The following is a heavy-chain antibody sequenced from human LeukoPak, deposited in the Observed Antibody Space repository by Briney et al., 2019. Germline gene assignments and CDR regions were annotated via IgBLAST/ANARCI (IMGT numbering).Heavy chain of an antibody. Sequence: SETLSLTCTLSGGSLTTNTFYWSWIRQPPGKGLEWIGEINHSGGANYNPSLKSRVTISADTSKSQFSLKLGSVTAADTAVYYCARVPLRFLEPFDYWGQGTLVTVSS. CDR1: GGSLTTNTFY. CDR3: ARVPLRFLEPFDY. J-gene: IGHJ4*02. CDR2: INHSGGA. V-gene: IGHV4-34*01. D-gene: IGHD3-3*01.